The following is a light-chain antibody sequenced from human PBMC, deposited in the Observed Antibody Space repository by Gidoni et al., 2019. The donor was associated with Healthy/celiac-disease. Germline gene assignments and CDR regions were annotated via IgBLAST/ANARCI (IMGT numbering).Light chain of an antibody. Sequence: IVLIQSPATLSLSPGERATLSCRASQSVSSYLAWYQQKHGQAPRLLIYDAYNRATGIPARFSGSGSGTDFTLTISSLEPEDFAVYCCQRRSNWLGLTFGGXTKVEIK. CDR3: QRRSNWLGLT. J-gene: IGKJ4*01. CDR2: DAY. CDR1: QSVSSY. V-gene: IGKV3-11*01.